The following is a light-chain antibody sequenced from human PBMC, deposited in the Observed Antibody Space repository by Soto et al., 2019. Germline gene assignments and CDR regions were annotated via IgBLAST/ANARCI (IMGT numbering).Light chain of an antibody. J-gene: IGLJ2*01. CDR2: AVS. CDR1: SSDVGGYNY. V-gene: IGLV2-8*01. Sequence: QSVLTQPPSASGSPGQSVTISCTGTSSDVGGYNYVSWYQHHPGKAPKLMIYAVSRRPSRVPDRFSGSKSGNTASLTVSGLQAEDEADYYCSSYSGSSNVVFGGGTKLTVL. CDR3: SSYSGSSNVV.